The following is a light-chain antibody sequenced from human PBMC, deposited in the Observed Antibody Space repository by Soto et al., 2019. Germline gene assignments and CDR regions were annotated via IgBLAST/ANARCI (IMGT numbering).Light chain of an antibody. CDR2: DAS. Sequence: EIVLTQSPATLSLSPGERATLSCGASQSVSSSSLAWYQQKPGLAPRLLIYDASSRATGIPNRFSGSGSGRDFTLTISRLEPEDFAVYYCQQYGTSPRTFGQGTNVEIK. V-gene: IGKV3D-20*01. CDR1: QSVSSSS. CDR3: QQYGTSPRT. J-gene: IGKJ1*01.